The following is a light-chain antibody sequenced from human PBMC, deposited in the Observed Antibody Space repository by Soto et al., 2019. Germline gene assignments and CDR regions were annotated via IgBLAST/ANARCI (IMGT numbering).Light chain of an antibody. J-gene: IGKJ1*01. CDR2: KAS. Sequence: DIQMTQSPSNLSASVGDRVTITCRASQSISNKLAWYHQKPGKAPNLLIYKASRLQSGVPSRFSGSGSGTEFTLSISSLQPDDFGTYYCQQYNNYLWTFGQGTKVDIK. CDR3: QQYNNYLWT. V-gene: IGKV1-5*03. CDR1: QSISNK.